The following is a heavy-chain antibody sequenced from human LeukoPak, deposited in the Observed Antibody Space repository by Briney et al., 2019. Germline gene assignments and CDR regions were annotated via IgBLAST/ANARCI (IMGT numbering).Heavy chain of an antibody. J-gene: IGHJ6*04. Sequence: SETLSLTCTVSGGSISSYYWSWIRQSAGKGLEWIGRIHTSGTTNYNPSHKSRVTISVDTSKNQISLKLSSVTAADTAVYYCARVGPSGSYAMDVWGKGTTVTVSS. CDR2: IHTSGTT. D-gene: IGHD1-26*01. CDR1: GGSISSYY. V-gene: IGHV4-4*07. CDR3: ARVGPSGSYAMDV.